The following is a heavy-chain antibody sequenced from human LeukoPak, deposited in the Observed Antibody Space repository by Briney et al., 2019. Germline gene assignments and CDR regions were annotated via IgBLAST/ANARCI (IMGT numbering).Heavy chain of an antibody. D-gene: IGHD3-10*01. Sequence: GGSLRLSCAASGFTFSSYAMSWVRQAPGKGLEWVAAISGGGGSTYYADSVKGRFTISRDNSKNTLYLQMNSLSADDTAVFYCARHDRGSGRPYYFDYWGQGTLVTVSP. V-gene: IGHV3-23*01. J-gene: IGHJ4*02. CDR1: GFTFSSYA. CDR3: ARHDRGSGRPYYFDY. CDR2: ISGGGGST.